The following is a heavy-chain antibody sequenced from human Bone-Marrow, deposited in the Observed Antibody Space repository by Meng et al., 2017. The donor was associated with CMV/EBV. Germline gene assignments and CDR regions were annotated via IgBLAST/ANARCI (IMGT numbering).Heavy chain of an antibody. CDR1: GLTFSDYG. Sequence: GGSLRLSCAASGLTFSDYGMHWVRQAPGKGLDWVAFVSYDGGNKYYADSVKGRFTISRDNSKNTLYLQMNSLRAEDTAVYYCAGDSSGYHLDYWGQGTLVTVSS. CDR2: VSYDGGNK. J-gene: IGHJ4*02. CDR3: AGDSSGYHLDY. D-gene: IGHD3-22*01. V-gene: IGHV3-30*19.